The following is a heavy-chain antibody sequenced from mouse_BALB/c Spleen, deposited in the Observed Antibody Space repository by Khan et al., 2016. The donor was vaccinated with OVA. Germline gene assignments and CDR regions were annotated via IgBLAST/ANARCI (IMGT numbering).Heavy chain of an antibody. CDR3: ASHLTGSFDY. D-gene: IGHD4-1*01. Sequence: EVQLVESGGDLMKPGGSLKLSCAASGFTFSAYSMSWVRQTPDKRLEWVATLNSDGYYTYYPDSVQGRFTISRNNAKNTLSLQMSSLKSEDTAIYYWASHLTGSFDYWGQGTLVTVSA. CDR1: GFTFSAYS. CDR2: LNSDGYYT. V-gene: IGHV5-6*01. J-gene: IGHJ3*01.